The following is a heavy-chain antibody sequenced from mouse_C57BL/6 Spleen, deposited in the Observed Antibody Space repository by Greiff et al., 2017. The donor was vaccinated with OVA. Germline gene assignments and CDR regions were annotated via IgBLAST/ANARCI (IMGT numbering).Heavy chain of an antibody. CDR2: IRNKANGYTT. CDR1: GFTFTDYY. Sequence: EVKLMESGGGLVQPGGSLSLSCAASGFTFTDYYMSWVRQPPGKALEWLGFIRNKANGYTTEYSGSVKGRLTISRDNSQSILYLQMNALRAEDSATYYCARYDTTVAHYFDYWGQGTTLTVSS. J-gene: IGHJ2*01. D-gene: IGHD1-1*01. CDR3: ARYDTTVAHYFDY. V-gene: IGHV7-3*01.